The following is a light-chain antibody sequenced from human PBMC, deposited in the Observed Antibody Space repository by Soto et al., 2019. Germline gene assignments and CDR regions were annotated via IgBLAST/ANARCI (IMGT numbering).Light chain of an antibody. V-gene: IGKV3-15*01. Sequence: EIVMTQSPATLSVSPGERATLSCRASQSVSSNLAWYQQKPGQAPRLLIYGASTRATGIPARFSGSGSGTXFTLTXSSLQSEDFAVYYXQQYNNWPPWTFGQGTKVEIK. CDR3: QQYNNWPPWT. CDR1: QSVSSN. CDR2: GAS. J-gene: IGKJ1*01.